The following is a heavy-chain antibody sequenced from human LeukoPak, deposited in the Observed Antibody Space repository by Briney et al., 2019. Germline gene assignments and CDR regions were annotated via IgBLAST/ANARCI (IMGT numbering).Heavy chain of an antibody. J-gene: IGHJ4*02. CDR1: GGSFSGYY. CDR2: INHSGST. CDR3: ARGGKGYSGNLVYFDY. Sequence: SETLSLTCAVYGGSFSGYYWSWIRQPPGKGLEWIGEINHSGSTNYNPSLKSRVTISVDTSKNQFSLKLSSVTAADTAVYYCARGGKGYSGNLVYFDYWGQGTLVTVSS. D-gene: IGHD4-23*01. V-gene: IGHV4-34*01.